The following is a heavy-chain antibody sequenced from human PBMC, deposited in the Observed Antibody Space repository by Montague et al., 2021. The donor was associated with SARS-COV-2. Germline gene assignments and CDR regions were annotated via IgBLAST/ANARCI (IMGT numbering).Heavy chain of an antibody. J-gene: IGHJ3*02. CDR2: ISAGGGRT. CDR3: AKDLLPDYGDYLSGAFDI. D-gene: IGHD4-17*01. V-gene: IGHV3-23*01. CDR1: GFIFSSYA. Sequence: SLRLSCAGSGFIFSSYAMRWVRQAPGKGLEWVSGISAGGGRTYFADFVKGRFTMSRDNAKSTAYLQMDSLRVEDTAVYYCAKDLLPDYGDYLSGAFDIWGQGTVVTVSS.